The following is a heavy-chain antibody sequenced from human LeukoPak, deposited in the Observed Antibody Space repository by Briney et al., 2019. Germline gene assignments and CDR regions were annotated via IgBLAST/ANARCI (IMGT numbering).Heavy chain of an antibody. Sequence: GESLKISCKGSGYIFTSYWISWVRQMPGKGLEWMGRIDPSDSYTNYSPSFQCHVPISADKSIRTAYLQWSSLKASDTAMYYCARRYCGGGTCYGDYWGQGTLVTVSS. CDR3: ARRYCGGGTCYGDY. V-gene: IGHV5-10-1*01. J-gene: IGHJ4*02. D-gene: IGHD2-15*01. CDR1: GYIFTSYW. CDR2: IDPSDSYT.